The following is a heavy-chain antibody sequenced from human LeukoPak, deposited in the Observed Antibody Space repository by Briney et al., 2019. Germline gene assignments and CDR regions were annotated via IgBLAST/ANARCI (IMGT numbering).Heavy chain of an antibody. CDR1: GFTFSSYV. V-gene: IGHV3-23*01. Sequence: GGSLRLSCVASGFTFSSYVMSWVRQAPGKGLEWVSSISGGGSTYYADSVKGRFTISRDNSKNTLFLQMNSLRAEDTAVYYCAKGNNYGDFYWGQGTVVTVSS. J-gene: IGHJ4*02. CDR2: ISGGGST. CDR3: AKGNNYGDFY. D-gene: IGHD4-17*01.